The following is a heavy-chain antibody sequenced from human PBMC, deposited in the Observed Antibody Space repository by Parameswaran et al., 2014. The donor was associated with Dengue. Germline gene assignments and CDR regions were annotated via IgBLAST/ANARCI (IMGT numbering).Heavy chain of an antibody. J-gene: IGHJ2*01. D-gene: IGHD7-27*01. CDR2: MNPNSGNT. V-gene: IGHV1-8*01. Sequence: WVRQAPGQGLEWMGWMNPNSGNTGYAQKFQGRVTMTRNTSISTAYMELSSLKTEDTAVYYCTTDVLGWYFDLWGRGTLVTVSS. CDR3: TTDVLGWYFDL.